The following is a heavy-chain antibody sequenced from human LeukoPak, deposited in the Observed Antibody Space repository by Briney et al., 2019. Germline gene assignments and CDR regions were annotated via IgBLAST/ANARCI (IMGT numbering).Heavy chain of an antibody. CDR2: ISGSGGST. CDR3: AKDIGQQLASDY. J-gene: IGHJ4*02. V-gene: IGHV3-23*01. D-gene: IGHD6-13*01. Sequence: GGSLRPSCAASGFTFSSYAMSWVRQAPGKGLEWASAISGSGGSTYYADSVKGRFTISRDNSKNTLYLQMNSLRAEDTAVYYCAKDIGQQLASDYWGQGTLVTVSS. CDR1: GFTFSSYA.